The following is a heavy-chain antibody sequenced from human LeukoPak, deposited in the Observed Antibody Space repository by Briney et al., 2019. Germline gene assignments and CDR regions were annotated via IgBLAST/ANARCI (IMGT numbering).Heavy chain of an antibody. CDR3: ARDKSLYYFDY. CDR2: IYYSGST. V-gene: IGHV4-31*03. J-gene: IGHJ4*02. Sequence: SETLSLTCTVSGGPISSGGYYWSWIRQHPGKGLEWIGYIYYSGSTYYNPSLKSRVTISVDTSKNQFSLKLSSVTAADTAVYYCARDKSLYYFDYWGQGTLVTVSS. CDR1: GGPISSGGYY.